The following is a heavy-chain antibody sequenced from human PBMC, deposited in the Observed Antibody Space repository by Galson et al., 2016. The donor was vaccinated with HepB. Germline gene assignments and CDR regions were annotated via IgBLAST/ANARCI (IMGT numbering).Heavy chain of an antibody. D-gene: IGHD2-2*01. Sequence: SETLSLTCTVSGDSISIYYWGWIRQPPGKGLEWVGYSYYSGRTNYNPSLKSRVTISVDTSKNQFSLKLSSVTAADTAVYHCARLYCSSTSCCGYCGMDVWGQGTTVTVSS. CDR1: GDSISIYY. CDR3: ARLYCSSTSCCGYCGMDV. CDR2: SYYSGRT. V-gene: IGHV4-59*08. J-gene: IGHJ6*02.